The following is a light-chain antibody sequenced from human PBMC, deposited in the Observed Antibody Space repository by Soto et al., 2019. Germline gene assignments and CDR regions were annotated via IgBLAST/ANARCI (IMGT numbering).Light chain of an antibody. CDR2: LNSDGSH. Sequence: QSVLTQSPSASASLGASVKITCTLSSGHSSNAIAWHQQQPEKGPRYLMKLNSDGSHSKGDGIPDRFSGSSSGAERYLTISSLQFEDEADYYCQTWGTDIVVFGGGTKLTVL. J-gene: IGLJ2*01. CDR1: SGHSSNA. V-gene: IGLV4-69*01. CDR3: QTWGTDIVV.